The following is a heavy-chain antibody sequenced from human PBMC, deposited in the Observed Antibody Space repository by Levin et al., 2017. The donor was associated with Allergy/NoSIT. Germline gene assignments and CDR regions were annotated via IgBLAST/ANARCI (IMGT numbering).Heavy chain of an antibody. CDR3: ARGYCSSTSCYTVAYYYGMDV. J-gene: IGHJ6*02. D-gene: IGHD2-2*02. Sequence: ASVKVSCKASGYTFTSYGISWVRQAPGQGLEWMGWISAYNGNTNYAQKLQGRVTMTTDTSTSTAYMELRSLRSDDTAVYYCARGYCSSTSCYTVAYYYGMDVWGQGTTVTVSS. V-gene: IGHV1-18*01. CDR1: GYTFTSYG. CDR2: ISAYNGNT.